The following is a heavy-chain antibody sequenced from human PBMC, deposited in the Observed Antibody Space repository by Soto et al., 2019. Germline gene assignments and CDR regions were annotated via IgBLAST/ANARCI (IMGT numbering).Heavy chain of an antibody. CDR3: ARDLGPNRFDP. D-gene: IGHD1-26*01. Sequence: SETLSLTCTVSGGSISSGDYYWSWIRQPPGKGLEWIGYIYYSGSTYYNPSLKSRVTISVDTSKNQFSLKLSSVTAADTAVYYCARDLGPNRFDPWAQGNLVTVSS. CDR1: GGSISSGDYY. V-gene: IGHV4-30-4*01. CDR2: IYYSGST. J-gene: IGHJ5*02.